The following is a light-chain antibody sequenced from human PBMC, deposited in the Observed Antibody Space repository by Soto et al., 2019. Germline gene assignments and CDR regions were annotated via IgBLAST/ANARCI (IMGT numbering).Light chain of an antibody. Sequence: EIVLTQSPATLSLSPGERATLSCRASQSVSSYLAWYQQKPGQAPRLLIYDASNRATGIPARFSGTGSGTDSTINISSLDPEDFAAYYCQQRSNWPRKFGEGNKVESK. J-gene: IGKJ4*02. V-gene: IGKV3-11*01. CDR1: QSVSSY. CDR3: QQRSNWPRK. CDR2: DAS.